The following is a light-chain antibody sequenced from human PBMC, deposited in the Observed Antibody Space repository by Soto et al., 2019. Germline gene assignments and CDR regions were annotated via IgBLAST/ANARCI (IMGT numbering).Light chain of an antibody. J-gene: IGKJ3*01. CDR1: QNIARY. CDR3: QQRTYWPT. V-gene: IGKV1-39*01. CDR2: AAS. Sequence: DIQMTQSPSSLSASVGDRVTITCRASQNIARYLNWYQHKPGKAPELLIYAASNLQDGVPSRFSGSGSGTEFTLTINSLEPEDFAVYFCQQRTYWPTFGPGTKVDIK.